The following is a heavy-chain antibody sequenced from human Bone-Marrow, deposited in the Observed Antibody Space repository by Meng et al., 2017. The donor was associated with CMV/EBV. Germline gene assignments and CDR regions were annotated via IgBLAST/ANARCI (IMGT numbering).Heavy chain of an antibody. CDR3: ARVPAYYYGSGIQTLFDY. CDR2: ISAYNGNT. Sequence: ASVKVSCKASGYTFTSYGISWVRQAPGQGLEWMGWISAYNGNTNYAQKLQGRVTMTTDTSTSTAYMELRSLRSDGTAVYYCARVPAYYYGSGIQTLFDYWGQGTLVTVSS. D-gene: IGHD3-10*01. J-gene: IGHJ4*02. CDR1: GYTFTSYG. V-gene: IGHV1-18*01.